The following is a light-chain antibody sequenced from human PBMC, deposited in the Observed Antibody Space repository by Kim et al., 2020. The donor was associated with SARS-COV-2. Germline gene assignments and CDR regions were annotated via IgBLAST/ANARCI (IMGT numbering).Light chain of an antibody. CDR3: SSYAGSNNFVV. J-gene: IGLJ2*01. Sequence: QYALTQPPSASGSPGQSVTISCTGTSSDVGGYNYVSWYQQYPGKAPKLMIYEVTKRPSGVPDRFSGSKSGNTASLTVSGLQAEDEADYYCSSYAGSNNFVVFGGGTQLTVL. CDR1: SSDVGGYNY. CDR2: EVT. V-gene: IGLV2-8*01.